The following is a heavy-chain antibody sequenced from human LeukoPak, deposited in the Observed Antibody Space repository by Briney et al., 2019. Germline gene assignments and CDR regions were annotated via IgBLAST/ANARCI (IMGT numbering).Heavy chain of an antibody. CDR1: GGSISSYH. D-gene: IGHD3-9*01. V-gene: IGHV4-59*08. CDR3: ARYDIVTGSFFDY. J-gene: IGHJ4*02. CDR2: ISYSGSA. Sequence: PSETLSLTCTVSGGSISSYHWTWIRQPPGKGLEWIGYISYSGSANYNPSLKSRVSISVDTSKNQFSLKLSSVTAADTAVYFCARYDIVTGSFFDYWGQGTLVTVSS.